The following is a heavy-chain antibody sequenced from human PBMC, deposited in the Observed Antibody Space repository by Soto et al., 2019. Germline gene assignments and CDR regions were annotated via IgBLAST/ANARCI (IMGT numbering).Heavy chain of an antibody. CDR2: INHSGST. CDR3: ARAQEPENTVTTLAY. V-gene: IGHV4-34*01. Sequence: TSETLSITCAVYGGSFSGYYWSWIRQPPGKGLEWIGEINHSGSTNYNPSLKSRVTISVDTSKNQFSLKLSSVTAADTAVYYCARAQEPENTVTTLAYWGQGTLVTVSS. J-gene: IGHJ4*02. CDR1: GGSFSGYY. D-gene: IGHD4-17*01.